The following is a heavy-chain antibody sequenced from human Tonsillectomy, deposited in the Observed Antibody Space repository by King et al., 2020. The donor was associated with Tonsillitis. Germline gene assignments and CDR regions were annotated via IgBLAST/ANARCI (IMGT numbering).Heavy chain of an antibody. V-gene: IGHV3-15*01. J-gene: IGHJ4*02. D-gene: IGHD6-19*01. CDR3: TTDRREAQWLVRFGDY. CDR1: GFTFSNAW. CDR2: IKSKTDGGTT. Sequence: VQLVESGGGLVKPGGSLRLSCAASGFTFSNAWMSWVRQAPGKGLEWVGRIKSKTDGGTTDYAAPVKGRFTISRDDSKNTLYLQMNSLKTEDTAVYYCTTDRREAQWLVRFGDYWGQGTLVTVSS.